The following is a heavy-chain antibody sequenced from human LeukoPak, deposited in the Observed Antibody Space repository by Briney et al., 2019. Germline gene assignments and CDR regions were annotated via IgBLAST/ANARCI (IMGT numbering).Heavy chain of an antibody. Sequence: QSGGSLRLSCAASGFTFSSYAMSWVRQAPGKGLEWVSAISGSGGSTYYADSVKGRFTISRDNSKNTLYLQMNSLRAEDTAVYYCAKVVGSSSSGSMDVWGQGTTVTVSS. CDR1: GFTFSSYA. V-gene: IGHV3-23*01. CDR3: AKVVGSSSSGSMDV. D-gene: IGHD6-6*01. J-gene: IGHJ6*02. CDR2: ISGSGGST.